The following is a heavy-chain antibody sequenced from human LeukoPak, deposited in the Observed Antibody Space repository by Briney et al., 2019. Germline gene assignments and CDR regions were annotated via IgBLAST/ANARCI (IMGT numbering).Heavy chain of an antibody. CDR3: TRLAVAGDY. D-gene: IGHD6-19*01. CDR1: GFTFSGSA. CDR2: IRSKANSYAT. V-gene: IGHV3-73*01. Sequence: PGGSLRLSCAASGFTFSGSAMHWVRQASGKGLEWVGRIRSKANSYATAYAASVKGRFTISRDDSKNTAYLQMNSLKTEGTAVYYCTRLAVAGDYWGQGTLVTVSS. J-gene: IGHJ4*02.